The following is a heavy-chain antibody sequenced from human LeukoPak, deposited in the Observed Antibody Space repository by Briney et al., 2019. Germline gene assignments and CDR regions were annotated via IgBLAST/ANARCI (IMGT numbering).Heavy chain of an antibody. D-gene: IGHD3-10*01. CDR1: GGSISSYY. Sequence: PSETLSLTCTVSGGSISSYYWSWIRQPARKGLEWIGRIYSSGSTNYNPSLKSRVTMSVDTSKNQFSLKLSSVTAADTAVYYCARDLSLLWFGELLDDAFDIWGQGIMVTVSS. J-gene: IGHJ3*02. CDR2: IYSSGST. CDR3: ARDLSLLWFGELLDDAFDI. V-gene: IGHV4-4*07.